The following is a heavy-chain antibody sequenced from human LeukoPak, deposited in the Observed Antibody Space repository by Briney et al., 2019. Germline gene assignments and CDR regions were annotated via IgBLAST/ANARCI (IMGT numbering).Heavy chain of an antibody. V-gene: IGHV3-30*04. CDR1: RFTFSSYT. Sequence: PGGSLRLSCAASRFTFSSYTMHWVRQAPGKGLEWVAAISYDGSNKYYADSVKGRFTISRDNSKNTLYLQMNSLRAEDTAVYYCARGSVGELLWFGEPMGPFDYWGQGTLVTVSS. J-gene: IGHJ4*02. CDR3: ARGSVGELLWFGEPMGPFDY. CDR2: ISYDGSNK. D-gene: IGHD3-10*01.